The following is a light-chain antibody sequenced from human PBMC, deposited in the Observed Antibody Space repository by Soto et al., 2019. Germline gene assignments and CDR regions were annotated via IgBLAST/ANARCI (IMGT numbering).Light chain of an antibody. Sequence: EIVLTQSPATLSLSPGERATLSCRASQSVYSYLAWYQQTPGQAPRLLIYDTSNRAAGIPARFSGSGSGTDFTLTISSLEPEDFAVYYCQQRSNWPRTFGQGTKVDIK. V-gene: IGKV3-11*01. CDR2: DTS. J-gene: IGKJ1*01. CDR3: QQRSNWPRT. CDR1: QSVYSY.